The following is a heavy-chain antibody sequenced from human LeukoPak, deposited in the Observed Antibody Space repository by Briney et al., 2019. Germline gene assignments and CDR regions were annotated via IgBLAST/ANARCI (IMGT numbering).Heavy chain of an antibody. D-gene: IGHD1-1*01. CDR1: GFTFSAYA. Sequence: GGSLRLSCEASGFTFSAYAMTWVRQAPGKGLEWVSSIGSDNKPHYSESVKGRFAISRDNSKNTLSLQMNSLRADDTAVYFCAKLVGTGTTPTDYWGQGTLVTVSS. J-gene: IGHJ4*02. CDR3: AKLVGTGTTPTDY. CDR2: IGSDNKP. V-gene: IGHV3-23*05.